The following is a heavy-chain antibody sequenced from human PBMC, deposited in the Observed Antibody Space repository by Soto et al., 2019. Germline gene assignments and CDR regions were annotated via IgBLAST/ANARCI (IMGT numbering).Heavy chain of an antibody. CDR3: ARGYFDSGHGYDL. CDR1: GHLFNNHW. Sequence: LGEPLKISCXGPGHLFNNHWIGWVRQTPGKGLEWMGLIFTRDSETKTSPSFQGHVSFSVDNSINTVYLQWTSLKTTDTGIYFCARGYFDSGHGYDLWGQGTRVTVS. D-gene: IGHD3-10*01. J-gene: IGHJ5*02. CDR2: IFTRDSET. V-gene: IGHV5-51*01.